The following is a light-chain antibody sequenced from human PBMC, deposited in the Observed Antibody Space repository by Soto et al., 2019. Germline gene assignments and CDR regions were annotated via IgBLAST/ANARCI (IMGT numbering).Light chain of an antibody. CDR1: QSISSW. CDR2: KAS. Sequence: DIQMTQSPSTLSASVGDGVTITCRASQSISSWLAWYQQKPGKAPKLLIYKASSLESGVPSRFSGSGSGTEFTLTISSLQPDDFAIYYCQQYNSFSTFGQGTKVDIK. V-gene: IGKV1-5*03. CDR3: QQYNSFST. J-gene: IGKJ1*01.